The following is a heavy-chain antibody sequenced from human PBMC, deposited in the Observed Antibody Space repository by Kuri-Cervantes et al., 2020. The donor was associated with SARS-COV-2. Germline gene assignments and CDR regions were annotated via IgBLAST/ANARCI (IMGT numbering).Heavy chain of an antibody. CDR3: AKPPHCSSTSCYGGYYMDV. Sequence: GGSLRLSCAASGFSFSTYAMHWVRQAPGKGLEWVAVIWSGGGNKFYADSVKGRFTISRDDSKNTLYLQMNSLRAEDTAVYYCAKPPHCSSTSCYGGYYMDVWGKGTTVTVSS. D-gene: IGHD2-2*01. CDR2: IWSGGGNK. J-gene: IGHJ6*03. V-gene: IGHV3-33*08. CDR1: GFSFSTYA.